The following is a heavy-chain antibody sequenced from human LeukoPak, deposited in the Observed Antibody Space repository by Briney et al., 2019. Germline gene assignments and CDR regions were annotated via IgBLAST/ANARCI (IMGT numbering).Heavy chain of an antibody. CDR2: ISGSSGST. Sequence: GGSLGLSCAASGFTFSSYAMSWVRQAPGKGLEWVSGISGSSGSTYYADSVKGRFTISRDNSKNTLYLQMKSLRAEDTAVYYCAKDEYTTSPVTFDYWGQGTLVTVSS. J-gene: IGHJ4*02. CDR3: AKDEYTTSPVTFDY. D-gene: IGHD6-6*01. CDR1: GFTFSSYA. V-gene: IGHV3-23*01.